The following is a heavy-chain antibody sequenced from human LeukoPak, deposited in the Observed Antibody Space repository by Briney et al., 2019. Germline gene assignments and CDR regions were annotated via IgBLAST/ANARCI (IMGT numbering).Heavy chain of an antibody. D-gene: IGHD1-26*01. CDR2: ISGDGDST. Sequence: PGGSLRLSCVASGLTLNDYALHWVRPAPGKSLEWISLISGDGDSTYYADSVKGRFTISRDNSKNSLYLQMSSLRAEDTAVYYCAKGVRSGTYYNCFDPWGQGTLVTVSS. J-gene: IGHJ5*02. CDR1: GLTLNDYA. CDR3: AKGVRSGTYYNCFDP. V-gene: IGHV3-43*02.